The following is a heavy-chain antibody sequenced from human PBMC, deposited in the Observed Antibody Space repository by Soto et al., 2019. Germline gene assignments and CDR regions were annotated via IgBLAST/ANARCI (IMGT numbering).Heavy chain of an antibody. V-gene: IGHV3-33*01. J-gene: IGHJ4*02. Sequence: VQLVESGGGVVQPGRSLRLSCAASGFTFRTYGMYWVRQAPGKGLEWVAVICYDASNKYYADSVKRRFTISRDNSENTLYLQMNSLRAEDRAVYYCSRGRVDGGELDLWGQGTLVTVSS. D-gene: IGHD1-26*01. CDR2: ICYDASNK. CDR3: SRGRVDGGELDL. CDR1: GFTFRTYG.